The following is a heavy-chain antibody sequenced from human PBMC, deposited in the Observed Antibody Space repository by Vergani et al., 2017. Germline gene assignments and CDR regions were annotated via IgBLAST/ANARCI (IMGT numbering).Heavy chain of an antibody. CDR2: IGKDGINT. CDR1: GFTFSNFG. Sequence: VQLVESGGGLVKPGGSLRFSCAASGFTFSNFGMHWIRQAPGKGLEWLAYIGKDGINTRYRDAVKGRFTVSRDNSKDILYLQMDSLRSEDTALYYCAKYLRDSTDGLPDSWGPGTLVIVSS. J-gene: IGHJ4*02. D-gene: IGHD2-21*02. V-gene: IGHV3-30*02. CDR3: AKYLRDSTDGLPDS.